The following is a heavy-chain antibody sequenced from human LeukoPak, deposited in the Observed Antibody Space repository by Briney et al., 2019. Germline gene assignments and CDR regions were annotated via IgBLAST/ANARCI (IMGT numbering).Heavy chain of an antibody. D-gene: IGHD6-13*01. V-gene: IGHV4-59*01. J-gene: IGHJ4*02. CDR3: ASPGIVAAGTDRGFDY. Sequence: SETLSLTCTVSGGSISSYYWSWIRQPRGKGMEWIGFIYYSGSTNYNPSLKSRVTISVDTSKNQFSLRLSSVTAADTAVYYCASPGIVAAGTDRGFDYWGQGALVTVSS. CDR1: GGSISSYY. CDR2: IYYSGST.